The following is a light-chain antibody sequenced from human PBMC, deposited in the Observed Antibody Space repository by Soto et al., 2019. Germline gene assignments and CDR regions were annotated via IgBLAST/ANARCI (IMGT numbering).Light chain of an antibody. CDR3: QQSYTTPWT. CDR1: QSISNY. J-gene: IGKJ1*01. Sequence: DIQMTQSPSSLSASVGDRVSITCRASQSISNYLNRYQQKPGKAPKLLIYTASSLQSGVPSRFSGSGSGTAFTLTVSSLQPEDFATYFCQQSYTTPWTFGHGTKVEIK. CDR2: TAS. V-gene: IGKV1-39*01.